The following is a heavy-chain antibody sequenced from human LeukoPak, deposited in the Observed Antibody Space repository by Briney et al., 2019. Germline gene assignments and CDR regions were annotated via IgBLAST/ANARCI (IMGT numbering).Heavy chain of an antibody. D-gene: IGHD4/OR15-4a*01. V-gene: IGHV4-59*01. CDR1: HGSISSYF. Sequence: TSETLSLTCTVSHGSISSYFWSWIRQPPGKGLEYIGYIYYTGSTKYNPSLKSRVTISVDTSKNQFSLMLTSVTAADTAGYFCARGIQHLGAYYFDYWGQGTLVTVSS. CDR3: ARGIQHLGAYYFDY. CDR2: IYYTGST. J-gene: IGHJ4*02.